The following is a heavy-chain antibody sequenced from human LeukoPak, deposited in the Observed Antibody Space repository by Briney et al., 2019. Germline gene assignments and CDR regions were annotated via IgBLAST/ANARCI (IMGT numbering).Heavy chain of an antibody. CDR1: GGPFSGYY. Sequence: SETLSLTCAVYGGPFSGYYWSWIRQPPGKGLEWIGEINHSGSTNYNPSLKSRVTISVDTSKNQFSLKLSSVTAADTAVYYCARVQTSTVTTESYFDYWGQGTLVTVSS. V-gene: IGHV4-34*01. J-gene: IGHJ4*02. CDR3: ARVQTSTVTTESYFDY. CDR2: INHSGST. D-gene: IGHD4-17*01.